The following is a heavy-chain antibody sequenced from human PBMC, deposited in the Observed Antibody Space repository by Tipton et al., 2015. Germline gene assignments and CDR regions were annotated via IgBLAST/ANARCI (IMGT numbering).Heavy chain of an antibody. CDR1: SDSISKYY. J-gene: IGHJ6*02. Sequence: TLSLTCSVSSDSISKYYWSWIRQPPGKGLEWIGYIHSTGSTDYNPSLKSRVTISGDTSKSQFSLRLSSVTAADMAVYYCARDLEHGMDVWGQGTTVTVSS. V-gene: IGHV4-59*01. CDR2: IHSTGST. CDR3: ARDLEHGMDV. D-gene: IGHD5-24*01.